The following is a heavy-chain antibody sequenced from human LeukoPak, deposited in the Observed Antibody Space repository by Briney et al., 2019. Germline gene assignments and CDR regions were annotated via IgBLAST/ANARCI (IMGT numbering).Heavy chain of an antibody. D-gene: IGHD6-13*01. CDR2: IKSSKDGGTT. Sequence: GGSLRLSCEASGFTFSIAWMTWVRQAPGKGLEWVGRIKSSKDGGTTDYAAPVKGRFSISRDDSRNTLFLQMNNLKSEDTAVYSCTTLNLASGAPWGQGTLVTVS. CDR1: GFTFSIAW. CDR3: TTLNLASGAP. V-gene: IGHV3-15*01. J-gene: IGHJ5*02.